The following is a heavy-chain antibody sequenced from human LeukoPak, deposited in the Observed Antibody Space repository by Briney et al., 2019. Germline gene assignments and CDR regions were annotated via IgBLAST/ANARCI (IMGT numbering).Heavy chain of an antibody. Sequence: SETPSLTCTVSGGSISNYHWSWIRQPPGKGLGWIGYIYYRGSTKYNPSLESRVTILVDMSKNQFSLKLNSVTAADTAVYYCVRVQADGHSDIWGQGTMVTVSS. CDR3: VRVQADGHSDI. CDR2: IYYRGST. CDR1: GGSISNYH. D-gene: IGHD5-24*01. V-gene: IGHV4-59*01. J-gene: IGHJ3*02.